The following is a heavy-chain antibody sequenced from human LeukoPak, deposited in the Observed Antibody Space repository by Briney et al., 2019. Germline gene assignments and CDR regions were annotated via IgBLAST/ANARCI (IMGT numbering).Heavy chain of an antibody. V-gene: IGHV3-48*03. CDR1: GCTFSSYE. D-gene: IGHD6-19*01. CDR2: ISSSGSTI. Sequence: PGGSLRFSCAASGCTFSSYEMNWVRQAPGKGLEWVSYISSSGSTIYYADSVKGRFTTSRDNAKNSLYLQMNSLRAEDTAVYYCARKIGSSGWFDYWGQGTLVTVSS. J-gene: IGHJ4*02. CDR3: ARKIGSSGWFDY.